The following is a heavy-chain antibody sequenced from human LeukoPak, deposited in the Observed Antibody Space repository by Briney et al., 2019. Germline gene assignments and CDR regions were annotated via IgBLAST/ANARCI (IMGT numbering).Heavy chain of an antibody. CDR3: AKDPIPHHYDDYVPFDY. J-gene: IGHJ4*02. V-gene: IGHV3-23*01. CDR2: ISVSGGNT. D-gene: IGHD4-17*01. CDR1: GFTLSWYA. Sequence: GGSLRLSCAASGFTLSWYAMSWVRQAPEKGLEWVSTISVSGGNTYYADSVKGRFTISRDDSRSTLYLQINSLRAEDTAVYYCAKDPIPHHYDDYVPFDYWGQGTLVTVSS.